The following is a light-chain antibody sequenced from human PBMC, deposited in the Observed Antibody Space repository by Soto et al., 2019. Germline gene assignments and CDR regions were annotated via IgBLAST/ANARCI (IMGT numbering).Light chain of an antibody. V-gene: IGKV1-5*03. CDR2: KAS. Sequence: DIQMTQSPSTLSASVGDRVTITCRASQSISSWLAWYQQKPGKAPKLLIYKASSLESGAPSRFSGSGSGIEFTLTISSLQPDDFATYYCQQSFTFGPGTKVDIK. CDR1: QSISSW. J-gene: IGKJ3*01. CDR3: QQSFT.